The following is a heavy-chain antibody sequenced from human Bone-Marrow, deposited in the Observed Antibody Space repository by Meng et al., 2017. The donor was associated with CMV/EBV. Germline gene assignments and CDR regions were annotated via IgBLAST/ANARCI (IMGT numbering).Heavy chain of an antibody. D-gene: IGHD2-2*02. CDR1: GYTFTGYY. J-gene: IGHJ6*02. Sequence: ASVKVSCKASGYTFTGYYMHWVRQAPGQGLEWMGWINPNSGGTNYAPKFQGRVTMTRDTSISTAYMELSRLRSDDTAVYYCARDSRYCSSTSCYILSGMDVWGQGTTVTVSS. CDR2: INPNSGGT. CDR3: ARDSRYCSSTSCYILSGMDV. V-gene: IGHV1-2*02.